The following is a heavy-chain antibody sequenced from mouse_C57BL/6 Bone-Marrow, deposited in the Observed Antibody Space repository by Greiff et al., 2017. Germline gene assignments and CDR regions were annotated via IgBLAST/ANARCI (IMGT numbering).Heavy chain of an antibody. CDR1: GYSITSGYY. CDR2: ISYDGSN. CDR3: ARGKFLYEYVVAWFAY. J-gene: IGHJ3*01. D-gene: IGHD2-4*01. V-gene: IGHV3-6*01. Sequence: EVQLVESGPGLVKPSQSLSLTCSVTGYSITSGYYWNWIRQFPGNKLEWMGYISYDGSNTYNPSLKNRISTNRDKAKNQFFLKLNSVTTEDTATYYCARGKFLYEYVVAWFAYWGQVTLVTVSS.